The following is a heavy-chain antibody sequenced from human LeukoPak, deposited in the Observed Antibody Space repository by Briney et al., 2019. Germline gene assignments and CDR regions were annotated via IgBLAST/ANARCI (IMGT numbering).Heavy chain of an antibody. V-gene: IGHV3-7*01. CDR1: GFTFSSYW. D-gene: IGHD4-17*01. CDR3: ASPQTTDYGDYWGYYWYFDL. J-gene: IGHJ2*01. CDR2: IKQDGSEK. Sequence: GGSLRLSCAASGFTFSSYWMSWVRQAPGKGLEWVANIKQDGSEKYYVDSVKGRFTISRDNAKNSLYLQMNSLRAEDTAVYYCASPQTTDYGDYWGYYWYFDLWGRGTLVTVSS.